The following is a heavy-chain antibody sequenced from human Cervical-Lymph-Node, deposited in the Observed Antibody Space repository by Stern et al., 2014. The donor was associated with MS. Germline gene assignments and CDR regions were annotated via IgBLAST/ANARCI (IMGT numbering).Heavy chain of an antibody. CDR1: GGSISSGGSS. V-gene: IGHV4-30-2*01. D-gene: IGHD2-21*01. Sequence: QVQLVESGSGQAKPSQTLSLTCAVSGGSISSGGSSWNWLRQPPGKGLEWIGFIYHSGGTYYNPSLKGRVFISVDTSKNPFALTLRSVTAADTAVYYCARGGVIYTQDRNGFDVWGQGTMVTVSS. J-gene: IGHJ3*01. CDR3: ARGGVIYTQDRNGFDV. CDR2: IYHSGGT.